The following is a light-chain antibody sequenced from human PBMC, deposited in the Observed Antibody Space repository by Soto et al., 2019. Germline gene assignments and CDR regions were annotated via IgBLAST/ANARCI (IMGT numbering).Light chain of an antibody. V-gene: IGLV2-14*01. J-gene: IGLJ2*01. CDR3: SSYRNGISLV. CDR2: EVS. CDR1: SSDVGGYHS. Sequence: QSALTQPASVSGSPGQSITISCTGTSSDVGGYHSVSWYQQYPGKAPKLLIYEVSNRPSGVSNRFSGSKSANTASLAISGLQAEDDADYYCSSYRNGISLVFGGGTQLTVL.